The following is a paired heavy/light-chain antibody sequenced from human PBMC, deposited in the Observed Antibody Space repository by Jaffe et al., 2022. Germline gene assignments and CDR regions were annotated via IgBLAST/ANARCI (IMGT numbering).Heavy chain of an antibody. CDR2: IYPGDSDT. V-gene: IGHV5-51*03. CDR3: VRRINNSGWKASFDY. J-gene: IGHJ4*02. Sequence: EVQLVQSGAEVKKPGESLKISCQGSGYIFGSYWIGWVRQMPGKGLEWMGIIYPGDSDTRYSPAFQGQVNISADKSITTAYLQWSSLEASDTAMYYCVRRINNSGWKASFDYWGQGTPVTVSS. D-gene: IGHD6-19*01. CDR1: GYIFGSYW.
Light chain of an antibody. Sequence: EVVLTQSPDTLSLSPGERATLSCRASQSFSSAYLAWYQQRPGQAPRLLIYGTSTRATGIPDRFSGSGSGTDFTLTISRLEPEDFAVYYCQHCVSSPPRYTFGQGTKLEIK. CDR1: QSFSSAY. CDR3: QHCVSSPPRYT. V-gene: IGKV3-20*01. CDR2: GTS. J-gene: IGKJ2*01.